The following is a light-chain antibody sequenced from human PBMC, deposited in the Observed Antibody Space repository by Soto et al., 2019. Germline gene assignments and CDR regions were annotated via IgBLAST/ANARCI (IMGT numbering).Light chain of an antibody. CDR2: GAS. CDR3: QQYNNWLSIT. V-gene: IGKV3-15*01. Sequence: EIVMTQSPATLSVSPGERATLSCRASQSVSSNLAWYQQKPGQAPRLLIYGASTRATGIPARFSGSGSGTEFTLTISSRQSEDFAVYYCQQYNNWLSITFGQGTRLEI. CDR1: QSVSSN. J-gene: IGKJ5*01.